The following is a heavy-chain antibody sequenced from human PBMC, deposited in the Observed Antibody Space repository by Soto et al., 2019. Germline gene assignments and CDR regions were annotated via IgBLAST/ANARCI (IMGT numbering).Heavy chain of an antibody. J-gene: IGHJ4*02. CDR1: GYTFTSFA. D-gene: IGHD6-19*01. CDR2: INAGNGNI. CDR3: ARDGAVAGDSNFDY. Sequence: ASVKVSCKASGYTFTSFAIHWVRQAPGQGLEWMGWINAGNGNIKHSQKFQHRVTITRDTSASTAYMELSSLRFEDTAVYYCARDGAVAGDSNFDYWGQGTLVTVSS. V-gene: IGHV1-3*01.